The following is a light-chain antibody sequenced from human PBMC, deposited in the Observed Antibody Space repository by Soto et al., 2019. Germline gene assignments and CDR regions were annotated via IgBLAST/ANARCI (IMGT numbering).Light chain of an antibody. V-gene: IGKV1-9*01. J-gene: IGKJ4*01. Sequence: DIQMPQYPSSLSASVGDRVTITCRASQSISSYLHWYQQKPGKAPKLLIYAASNLQSGVPSRFSGSGSGTEFTLTISSLQPEDFATYYCQQVNSYPLTFGGGTKVDIK. CDR1: QSISSY. CDR3: QQVNSYPLT. CDR2: AAS.